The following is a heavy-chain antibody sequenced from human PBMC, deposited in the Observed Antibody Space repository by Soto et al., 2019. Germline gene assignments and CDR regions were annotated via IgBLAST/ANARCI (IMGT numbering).Heavy chain of an antibody. CDR1: GGTFSSYA. CDR3: ARAGQDGSGWSFYCYCGMNV. CDR2: IIPIFGTA. J-gene: IGHJ6*02. D-gene: IGHD6-19*01. V-gene: IGHV1-69*13. Sequence: SVKVSCKASGGTFSSYAISWVRQAPGQGLEWMGGIIPIFGTANYAQKFQGRVTITADESTSTAYMELSSLRSEDTAVYYCARAGQDGSGWSFYCYCGMNVWGQGTTVTVSS.